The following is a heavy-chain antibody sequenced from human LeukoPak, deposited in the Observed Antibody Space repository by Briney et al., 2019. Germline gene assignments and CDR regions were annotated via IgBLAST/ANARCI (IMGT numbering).Heavy chain of an antibody. Sequence: PGGSLRLSCSASGFRFSNCNMNWVRQAPGTGLEWVSFIDVSSTTKQYADSVKGRFTISRDNAENLLFLEMDSLRAEDTAVYYCARDVASGGWDTFYWGQGTLVTVSS. CDR2: IDVSSTTK. D-gene: IGHD6-19*01. V-gene: IGHV3-48*01. CDR1: GFRFSNCN. J-gene: IGHJ4*02. CDR3: ARDVASGGWDTFY.